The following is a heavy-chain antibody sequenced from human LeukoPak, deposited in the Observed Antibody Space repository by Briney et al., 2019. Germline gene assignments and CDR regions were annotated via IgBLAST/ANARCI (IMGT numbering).Heavy chain of an antibody. CDR1: GDSVSRSSAY. D-gene: IGHD3-16*01. Sequence: SQTLSLTCAISGDSVSRSSAYWNWFRQSPSRGLEWLGRTYYRSKWLNDYAASVKSRISDNPDTSKNHYSLQLNSVTPEDTAIYYCARGRMMSGMDVWGQGTTVTVSS. V-gene: IGHV6-1*01. J-gene: IGHJ6*02. CDR2: TYYRSKWLN. CDR3: ARGRMMSGMDV.